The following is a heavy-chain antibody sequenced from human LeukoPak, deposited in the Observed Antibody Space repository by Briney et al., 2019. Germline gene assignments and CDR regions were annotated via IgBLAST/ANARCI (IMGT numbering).Heavy chain of an antibody. Sequence: SETLSLTCAVSGYSISSGYYWGWIRQPPGKGLEWIGSIYHSGSTYYNPSLKSRVNISVDTSKNQFSLKLSSVPAADTAVYYCARRHYHGSGTKTNWFDPWGQGTLVTVSS. V-gene: IGHV4-38-2*01. CDR1: GYSISSGYY. CDR2: IYHSGST. J-gene: IGHJ5*02. CDR3: ARRHYHGSGTKTNWFDP. D-gene: IGHD3-10*01.